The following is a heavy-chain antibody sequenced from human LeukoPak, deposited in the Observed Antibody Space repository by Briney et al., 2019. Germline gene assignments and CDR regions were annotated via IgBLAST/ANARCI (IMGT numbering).Heavy chain of an antibody. Sequence: GGTLRLSCAASGFTFSNYAMSWVRQAPGKGLEWVSAISGSGGDTFYTDSVKGRFTISRDNSKNTLYLQMKGLRAEDTAVYYCVKDSVVVAGLVNYFDYWGQGTLVTVSS. D-gene: IGHD6-19*01. CDR1: GFTFSNYA. CDR3: VKDSVVVAGLVNYFDY. J-gene: IGHJ4*02. CDR2: ISGSGGDT. V-gene: IGHV3-23*01.